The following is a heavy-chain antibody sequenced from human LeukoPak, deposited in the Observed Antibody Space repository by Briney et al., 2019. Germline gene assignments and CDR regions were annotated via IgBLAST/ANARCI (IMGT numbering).Heavy chain of an antibody. J-gene: IGHJ1*01. CDR1: GGSISSCSYY. D-gene: IGHD3-22*01. Sequence: PSETLSLTCTVSGGSISSCSYYWSWIRQPAGKGLEWIGRSYTSGSTNYNPSLKSRVTISVDTSKNQFSLKLSSATAADTAVYYCARESMIAGSQHWGQGTLVTVSS. V-gene: IGHV4-61*02. CDR2: SYTSGST. CDR3: ARESMIAGSQH.